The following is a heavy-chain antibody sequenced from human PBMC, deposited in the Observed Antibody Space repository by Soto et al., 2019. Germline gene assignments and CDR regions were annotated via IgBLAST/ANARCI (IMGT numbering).Heavy chain of an antibody. CDR2: ISTHNGNT. CDR3: AREGILGPHDGYDM. J-gene: IGHJ4*03. V-gene: IGHV1-18*01. Sequence: ASVKVSCKASGHSFTSSGISWVRQAPGQGLEWLGWISTHNGNTIYAPRFQDRVTLTIQTSTNTAYMDMRSLRDDDTALYSCAREGILGPHDGYDMWGQGTLVTVSS. D-gene: IGHD3-3*01. CDR1: GHSFTSSG.